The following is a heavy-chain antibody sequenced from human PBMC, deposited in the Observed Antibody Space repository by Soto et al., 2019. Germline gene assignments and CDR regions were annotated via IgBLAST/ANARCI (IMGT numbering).Heavy chain of an antibody. CDR3: AKVAGGLGYFDL. CDR2: INFDGSTT. J-gene: IGHJ2*01. V-gene: IGHV3-74*01. D-gene: IGHD3-16*01. CDR1: GFTFSRYW. Sequence: GGSLRLSCGASGFTFSRYWMHWVRQVPGEGLVWISRINFDGSTTTYADSVRGRFTIFRDNDKNTVFLQMNSLRAEDTAVNYCAKVAGGLGYFDLWGRGTLVTVSS.